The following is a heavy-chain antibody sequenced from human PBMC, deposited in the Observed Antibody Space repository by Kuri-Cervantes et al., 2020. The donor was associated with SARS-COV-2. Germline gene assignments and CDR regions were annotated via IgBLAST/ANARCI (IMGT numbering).Heavy chain of an antibody. CDR2: IYYSGST. V-gene: IGHV4-38-2*01. CDR3: ARHVRSSSYDFWSGYYHPDFDY. D-gene: IGHD3-3*01. CDR1: GYSISSGYY. Sequence: ESLKISCAVSGYSISSGYYWDWIRQPPGKGLEWIGSIYYSGSTYYNPSLKSRVTISVDTSKNQFSLKLSSVTAADTAVYYCARHVRSSSYDFWSGYYHPDFDYWGQGTLVTVSS. J-gene: IGHJ4*02.